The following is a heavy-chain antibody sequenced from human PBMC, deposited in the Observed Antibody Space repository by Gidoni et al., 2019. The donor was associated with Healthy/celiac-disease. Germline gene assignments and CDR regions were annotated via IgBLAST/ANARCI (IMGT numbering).Heavy chain of an antibody. V-gene: IGHV3-23*01. D-gene: IGHD2-15*01. CDR3: AKGNPKNIVVVVAATPGGMDV. J-gene: IGHJ6*02. CDR2: ISGSGGST. CDR1: GFTFSSDA. Sequence: EVQLLESGGGLVQPGGSLRLSCAASGFTFSSDAMSWVRQAPGKGLEWVSAISGSGGSTYYADSVKGRFTISRDNSKNTLYLQMNSLRAEDTAVYYCAKGNPKNIVVVVAATPGGMDVWGQGTTVTVSS.